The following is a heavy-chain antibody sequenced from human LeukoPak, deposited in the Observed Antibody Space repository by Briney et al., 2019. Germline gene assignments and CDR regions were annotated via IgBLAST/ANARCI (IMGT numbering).Heavy chain of an antibody. CDR3: ARRRGITPNCLDP. V-gene: IGHV4-39*01. J-gene: IGHJ5*02. Sequence: SETLSLTCTVSGGSISSSSYYWDWIRQSPGKGLEWIGNIYYSGTTFYNPSLRSRVTISIDTSRNQFSLKLSSVTAADTAVYYCARRRGITPNCLDPWGQGTLVTVSS. D-gene: IGHD3-10*01. CDR1: GGSISSSSYY. CDR2: IYYSGTT.